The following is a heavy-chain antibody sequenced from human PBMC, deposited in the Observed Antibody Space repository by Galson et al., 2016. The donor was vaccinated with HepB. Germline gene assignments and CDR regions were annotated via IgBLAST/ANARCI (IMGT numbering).Heavy chain of an antibody. CDR1: GFTFSDYY. CDR3: AREGGGNSYAGNAFDI. D-gene: IGHD4-23*01. V-gene: IGHV3-11*05. CDR2: ISGSSAYT. Sequence: LRLSCAASGFTFSDYYMSWVRQAPGKGLEWVSDISGSSAYTNYADSVKGRVTISRDNAKKSLYLQLNSLRAEDTAVYYCAREGGGNSYAGNAFDIWGQGTMLTVSS. J-gene: IGHJ3*02.